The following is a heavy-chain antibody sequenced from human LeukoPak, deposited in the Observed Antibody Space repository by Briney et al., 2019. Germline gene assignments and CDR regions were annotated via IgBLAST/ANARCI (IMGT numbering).Heavy chain of an antibody. CDR1: GGSVTDYY. J-gene: IGHJ4*02. D-gene: IGHD7-27*01. Sequence: SETLSLTCTVSGGSVTDYYWSWIRQSPGKGLEWIGYIYYTGTSYNPSLKSRVTISADTSKNQFSLKLISVTAADTAVYYCASRKLGNDYWGQGTLVTVPS. CDR3: ASRKLGNDY. V-gene: IGHV4-59*02. CDR2: IYYTGT.